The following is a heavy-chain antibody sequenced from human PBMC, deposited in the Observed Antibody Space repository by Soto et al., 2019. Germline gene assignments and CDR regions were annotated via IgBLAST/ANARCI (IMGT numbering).Heavy chain of an antibody. CDR1: GFTFSTYG. V-gene: IGHV3-33*01. J-gene: IGHJ4*01. D-gene: IGHD1-26*01. Sequence: QVQLVECGGGVVQPGGSLRLSCAASGFTFSTYGIHWVRQAPGKGLEWVAVIWHDGSYKYYADSVKGRFTISRDNSKNTLYLQMNSLRAGDTAVYYCARAVGPFDYWGHGTLVTVSS. CDR2: IWHDGSYK. CDR3: ARAVGPFDY.